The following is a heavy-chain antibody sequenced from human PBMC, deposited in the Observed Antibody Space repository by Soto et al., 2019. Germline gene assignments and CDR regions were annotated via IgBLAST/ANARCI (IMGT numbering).Heavy chain of an antibody. CDR2: IIPIFGTA. D-gene: IGHD6-6*01. Sequence: QVQLVQSGAEVKQPGSSVKVSCKASGGTFSSYAISWVRQAPGQGLEWMGGIIPIFGTANYAQKFQGRVTITADESTSTAYMELSSRRSEDTAVYYCARDPIEYSSYVSAEYFQHWGQGTLVTVSS. CDR3: ARDPIEYSSYVSAEYFQH. V-gene: IGHV1-69*01. J-gene: IGHJ1*01. CDR1: GGTFSSYA.